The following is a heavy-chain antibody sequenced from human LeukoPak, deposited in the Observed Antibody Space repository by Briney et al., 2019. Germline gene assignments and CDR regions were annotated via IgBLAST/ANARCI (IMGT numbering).Heavy chain of an antibody. V-gene: IGHV3-64D*09. D-gene: IGHD2/OR15-2a*01. Sequence: PGGSLRLSCSASGFTFSSFAMPWVRQAPGQGLEYVAAISRNGGSTYYADSVKGRFTISRDNSKNTLYLQMSSLRAEDTAVYLCVKDLRSDFMGVLSRYLSYWGQGTLVTVSS. CDR2: ISRNGGST. CDR3: VKDLRSDFMGVLSRYLSY. J-gene: IGHJ4*02. CDR1: GFTFSSFA.